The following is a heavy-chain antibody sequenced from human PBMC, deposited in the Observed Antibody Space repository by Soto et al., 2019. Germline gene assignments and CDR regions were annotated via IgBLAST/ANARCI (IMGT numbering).Heavy chain of an antibody. CDR1: GGSISSNSYY. CDR3: ARQGQLLILAYFQD. V-gene: IGHV4-39*01. CDR2: MNYRGSI. Sequence: QLQLQESGPGLVKPSETLSLTCTVSGGSISSNSYYWAWIRQSPGKGLEWVGTMNYRGSIYYNPSRGSRVTISADTSNNQFSLKLSSVTAADTAKYYCARQGQLLILAYFQDWGQGTLVTVSS. D-gene: IGHD6-19*01. J-gene: IGHJ1*01.